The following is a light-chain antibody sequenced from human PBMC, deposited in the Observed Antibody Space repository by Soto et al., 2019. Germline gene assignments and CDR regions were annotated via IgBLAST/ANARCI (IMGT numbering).Light chain of an antibody. CDR3: CSYADSSTLV. V-gene: IGLV2-23*01. CDR2: EGS. CDR1: SSDVGSYNL. J-gene: IGLJ2*01. Sequence: QSALTQPASVSGSPGQSITISCTGTSSDVGSYNLVSWYQQHPGKAPKLMIYEGSKRPSGVSNRFSGSKSCNTASLTISGLQAEDEADYYCCSYADSSTLVFGGGTKLTVL.